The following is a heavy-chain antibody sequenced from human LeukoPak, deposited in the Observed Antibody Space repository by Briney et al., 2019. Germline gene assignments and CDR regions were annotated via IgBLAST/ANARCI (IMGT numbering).Heavy chain of an antibody. CDR2: INQGGSQK. D-gene: IGHD5-24*01. CDR3: ARASRNGYDY. V-gene: IGHV3-7*04. J-gene: IGHJ4*02. Sequence: GGSLRLSCAASGFTFSIYCMSWVRPAPGKGLKWVANINQGGSQKYHVDSVKGRFTISRDNAKNSLYLQMDSLRAEDTAEYFCARASRNGYDYWGRGTLVTVSS. CDR1: GFTFSIYC.